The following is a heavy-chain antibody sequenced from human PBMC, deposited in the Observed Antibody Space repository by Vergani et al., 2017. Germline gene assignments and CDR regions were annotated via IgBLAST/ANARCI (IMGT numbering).Heavy chain of an antibody. D-gene: IGHD2-2*01. Sequence: QLQLQESGPGLVKPSETLSLTCTVSGGSISSSRYYWGWIRQPPGKGLEWIGSIYYRGSTYYNPSLKSRFTTSVDTSKNQFSLKLSSVTAADTAVYFCAREPSDTSSSPPYYYYYYMDVWGKGTTVTVSS. CDR1: GGSISSSRYY. CDR2: IYYRGST. J-gene: IGHJ6*03. V-gene: IGHV4-39*07. CDR3: AREPSDTSSSPPYYYYYYMDV.